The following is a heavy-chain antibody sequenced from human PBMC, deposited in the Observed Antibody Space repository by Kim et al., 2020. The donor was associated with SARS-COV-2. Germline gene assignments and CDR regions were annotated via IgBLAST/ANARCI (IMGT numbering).Heavy chain of an antibody. D-gene: IGHD5-18*01. CDR2: IIPIFGTA. Sequence: SVKVSCKASGGTFSSYAISWLRQAPGQGLEWMGGIIPIFGTANYAQKFQGIVTITADESTSTAYMELSSLRSEDTAVYYCARDPNEIQLWTNYYYYGMDVWGQGTTVTVSS. CDR1: GGTFSSYA. CDR3: ARDPNEIQLWTNYYYYGMDV. J-gene: IGHJ6*02. V-gene: IGHV1-69*13.